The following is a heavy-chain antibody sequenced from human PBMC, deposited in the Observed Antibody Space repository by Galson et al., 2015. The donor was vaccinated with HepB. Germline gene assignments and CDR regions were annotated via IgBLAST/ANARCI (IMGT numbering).Heavy chain of an antibody. Sequence: SVKVSCKVSGYTFTIYAFNWVRQATGQGLEWMGWMNPNSGITNFARKFQGRLTMTRDTSINTAYMELSSLTSEDTAVYYCARTLGYNNNGCDYWGQGVLVTVST. CDR2: MNPNSGIT. V-gene: IGHV1-8*01. CDR1: GYTFTIYA. CDR3: ARTLGYNNNGCDY. J-gene: IGHJ4*02. D-gene: IGHD1-14*01.